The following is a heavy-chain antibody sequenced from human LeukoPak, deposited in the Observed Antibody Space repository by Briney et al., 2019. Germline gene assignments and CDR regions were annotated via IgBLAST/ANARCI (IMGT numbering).Heavy chain of an antibody. J-gene: IGHJ4*02. Sequence: GGSLRLSCAASGFTVSSNYMSWVRQAPGKGLEWVGRTENKAHSYTTEYAASVKGRFTISRDASKNSLYLQMNSLRTEDTAVYYCVAMIRGVGYWGQGTLVTVSS. CDR1: GFTVSSNY. CDR3: VAMIRGVGY. D-gene: IGHD3-10*01. V-gene: IGHV3-72*01. CDR2: TENKAHSYTT.